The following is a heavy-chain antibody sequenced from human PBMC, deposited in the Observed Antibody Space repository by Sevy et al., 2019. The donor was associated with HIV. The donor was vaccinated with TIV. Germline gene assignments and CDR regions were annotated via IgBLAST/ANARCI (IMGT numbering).Heavy chain of an antibody. CDR1: GFTFSSYA. CDR2: ISYDGSNK. Sequence: GGSLRLSCAASGFTFSSYAMHWVRQAPGKGLEWVAVISYDGSNKYYADSVKGRFTISRDNSKNTLYLQMNSLRAGDTAVYYCARSGIDELGCSSTSCHYYNWFDPWGQGTLVTVSS. J-gene: IGHJ5*02. V-gene: IGHV3-30-3*01. D-gene: IGHD2-2*01. CDR3: ARSGIDELGCSSTSCHYYNWFDP.